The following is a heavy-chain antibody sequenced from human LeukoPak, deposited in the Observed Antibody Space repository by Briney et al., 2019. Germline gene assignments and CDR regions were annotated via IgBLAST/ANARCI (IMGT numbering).Heavy chain of an antibody. V-gene: IGHV1-69*04. D-gene: IGHD6-13*01. CDR3: ARGPSKRAAAPNWFDP. J-gene: IGHJ5*02. Sequence: ASVKVSCKASGGTFSSYAISWVRQAPGQGLEWMGRIIPILGIANYAQEFQGRVTITADKSTSTAYMELSSLRSEDTAVYYCARGPSKRAAAPNWFDPWGQGTLVTVSS. CDR2: IIPILGIA. CDR1: GGTFSSYA.